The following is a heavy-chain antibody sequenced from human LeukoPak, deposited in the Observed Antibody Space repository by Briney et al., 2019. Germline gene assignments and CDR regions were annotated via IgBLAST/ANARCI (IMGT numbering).Heavy chain of an antibody. Sequence: ASVKVSCKASGYTFTGYYMHWVRQAPGQGPEWMGWINPNSGGTNYAQKFQGRVTMTRDTSISTAYMELSRLRSDDTAVYYCARAAYDYGDSLDYWGQGTLVTVSS. J-gene: IGHJ4*02. CDR2: INPNSGGT. CDR1: GYTFTGYY. V-gene: IGHV1-2*02. D-gene: IGHD4-17*01. CDR3: ARAAYDYGDSLDY.